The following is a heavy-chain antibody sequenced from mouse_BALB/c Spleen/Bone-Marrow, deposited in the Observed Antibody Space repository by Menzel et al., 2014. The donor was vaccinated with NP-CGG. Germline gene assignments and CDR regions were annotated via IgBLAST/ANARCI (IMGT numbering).Heavy chain of an antibody. CDR2: ISSGGGYT. CDR3: TRQRKGDQYAREQ. V-gene: IGHV5-6*01. J-gene: IGHJ4*01. CDR1: GFTFSTYG. Sequence: EVKLMESGGDLVKPGGSLKLSCAASGFTFSTYGMSWVRQTPDKRLEWVATISSGGGYTYYPDSVKGRFTISRDNANNPLSLQMNSLKCGDRAMFYYTRQRKGDQYAREQWGKRTSVPVSP.